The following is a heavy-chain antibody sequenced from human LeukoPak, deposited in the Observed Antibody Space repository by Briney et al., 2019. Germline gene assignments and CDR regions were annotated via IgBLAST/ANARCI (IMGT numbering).Heavy chain of an antibody. Sequence: PGGSLRLPCATSGFTFSTYWMHWVRQGPGKGLVWVARINSDGSTTSYADSVKGRFTISRDNAKNTLDLQMNSLRPEDTAVYFCARQQNWAFDYWGQGILVTVSS. V-gene: IGHV3-74*01. J-gene: IGHJ4*02. CDR1: GFTFSTYW. CDR2: INSDGSTT. D-gene: IGHD7-27*01. CDR3: ARQQNWAFDY.